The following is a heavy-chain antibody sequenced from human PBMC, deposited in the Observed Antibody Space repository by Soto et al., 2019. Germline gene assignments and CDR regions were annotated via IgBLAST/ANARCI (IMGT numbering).Heavy chain of an antibody. CDR3: AKDRMIVVVFYYFDY. Sequence: QVQLVESGGGVVQPGRSLRLSCAASGFTFSSYAMHWVRQAPGKGLEWVAVISYDGSNKYYADSVKGRFTISRDNSKNTLYLQMNSLRVEDTAVYYCAKDRMIVVVFYYFDYWGQGTLVTVSS. CDR2: ISYDGSNK. J-gene: IGHJ4*02. CDR1: GFTFSSYA. D-gene: IGHD3-22*01. V-gene: IGHV3-30*04.